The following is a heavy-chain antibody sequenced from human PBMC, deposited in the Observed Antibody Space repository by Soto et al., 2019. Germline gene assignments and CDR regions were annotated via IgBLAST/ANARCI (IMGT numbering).Heavy chain of an antibody. CDR3: AREEGYCGGGSCFRSAVDL. CDR1: GFALSTYS. Sequence: EVQLVESGGRLVKPGGSLRLSCAASGFALSTYSIGWVRQAPGKGLEWVSFTFNFDGSLYYADSVKGRFATSRDNAKTSVYLQMNSLRADDTAVYYCAREEGYCGGGSCFRSAVDLWGQGTVVTVSS. CDR2: TFNFDGSL. V-gene: IGHV3-21*01. D-gene: IGHD2-15*01. J-gene: IGHJ3*01.